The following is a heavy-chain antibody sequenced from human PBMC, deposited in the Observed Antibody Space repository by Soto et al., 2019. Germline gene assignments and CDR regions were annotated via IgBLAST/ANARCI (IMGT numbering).Heavy chain of an antibody. J-gene: IGHJ4*02. Sequence: QITLKESGPTLVKPTQTLTLTCTFSGFSLSTSGVGVGWIRQPPGKALEWLALIYWDDDKRYSQSLKSRLTITKDTSKTQVVLTMTNMDPVYTATYYCAHEGWGGFDYWGQGTLVTVSS. V-gene: IGHV2-5*02. CDR3: AHEGWGGFDY. CDR1: GFSLSTSGVG. CDR2: IYWDDDK. D-gene: IGHD3-16*01.